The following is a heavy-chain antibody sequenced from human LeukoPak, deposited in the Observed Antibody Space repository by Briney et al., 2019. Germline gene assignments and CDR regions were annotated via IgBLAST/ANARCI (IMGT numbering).Heavy chain of an antibody. CDR2: ISSSSSTI. Sequence: GGSLRLSCAASGFTFSSYSMNWVRQAPGKGLEWVSYISSSSSTIYYADSVKGRFTISRDNAKNSLYLQMNSLRAEDTAVYYCARDVPTSFYYYDSRGYAFDIWGQGTMVTVSS. CDR1: GFTFSSYS. V-gene: IGHV3-48*01. D-gene: IGHD3-22*01. CDR3: ARDVPTSFYYYDSRGYAFDI. J-gene: IGHJ3*02.